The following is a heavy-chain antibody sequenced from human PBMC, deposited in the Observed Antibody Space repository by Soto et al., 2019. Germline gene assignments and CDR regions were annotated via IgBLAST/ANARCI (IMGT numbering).Heavy chain of an antibody. CDR1: GYTFTGYY. Sequence: ASVKVSCKASGYTFTGYYMHWVRQAPGQGLEWMGWINPNSGGTNYAQKFQGWVTMTRDTSISTAYMELSRLRSDDTAVYYCARSGSYNYGMDVWGQGTTVTVSS. D-gene: IGHD1-26*01. CDR3: ARSGSYNYGMDV. J-gene: IGHJ6*02. V-gene: IGHV1-2*04. CDR2: INPNSGGT.